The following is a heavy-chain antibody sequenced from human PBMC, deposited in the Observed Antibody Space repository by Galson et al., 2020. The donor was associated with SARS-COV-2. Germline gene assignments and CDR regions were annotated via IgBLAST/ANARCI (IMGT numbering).Heavy chain of an antibody. CDR1: GGSFTGYY. Sequence: SQTLSLTCAVYGGSFTGYYWSWIRQPPGKGLEWIGEINHSGSTNYNPSLKSRVTISVDTSKNQFSLKLSSVTAADTAVYYCARARYSSSWGPDYWGQGTLVTVSS. CDR2: INHSGST. V-gene: IGHV4-34*01. J-gene: IGHJ4*02. CDR3: ARARYSSSWGPDY. D-gene: IGHD6-13*01.